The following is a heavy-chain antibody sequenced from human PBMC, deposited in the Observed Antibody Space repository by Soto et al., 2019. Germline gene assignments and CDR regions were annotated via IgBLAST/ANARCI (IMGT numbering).Heavy chain of an antibody. J-gene: IGHJ4*02. CDR1: GYTFTGYY. V-gene: IGHV1-2*04. CDR2: INPNSGGT. CDR3: AREAEQDYDSSVAFDY. Sequence: EASVKVSCKASGYTFTGYYMHWVRQAPGQRLEWMGWINPNSGGTNYAQKFQGWVTMTRDTSISTAYMELSRLRSDDTAVYYCAREAEQDYDSSVAFDYWGQGTLVTVSS. D-gene: IGHD3-22*01.